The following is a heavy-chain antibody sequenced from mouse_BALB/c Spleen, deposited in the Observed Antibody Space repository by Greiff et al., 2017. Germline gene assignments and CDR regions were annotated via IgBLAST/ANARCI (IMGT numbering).Heavy chain of an antibody. D-gene: IGHD1-1*01. Sequence: EVQLVESGGGLVQPGGSLKLSCAASGFTFSSYGMSWVRQTPDKRLELVATINSNGGSTYYPDSVKGRFTISRDNAKNTLYLQMSSLKSEDTAMYYCARGDYSYWYFDVWGAGTTVTVSS. CDR1: GFTFSSYG. CDR3: ARGDYSYWYFDV. J-gene: IGHJ1*01. V-gene: IGHV5-6-3*01. CDR2: INSNGGST.